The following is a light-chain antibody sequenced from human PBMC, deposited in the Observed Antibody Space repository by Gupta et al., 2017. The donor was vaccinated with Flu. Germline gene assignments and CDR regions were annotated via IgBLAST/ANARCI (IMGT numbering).Light chain of an antibody. CDR1: NIGSKS. CDR2: DDS. Sequence: SSVLTQPPSVSVAPGQTARIPCGGNNIGSKSVHWYQQKPGQAPVLVVYDDSDRPSGIPERFSGSNSGNTATLTISRVEARDEADYYCQVWDSSSDHSVVFGGGTKLTVL. V-gene: IGLV3-21*02. CDR3: QVWDSSSDHSVV. J-gene: IGLJ2*01.